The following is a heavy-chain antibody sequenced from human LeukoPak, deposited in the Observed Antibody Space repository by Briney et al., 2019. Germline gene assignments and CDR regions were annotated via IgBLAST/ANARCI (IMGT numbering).Heavy chain of an antibody. D-gene: IGHD4-11*01. CDR2: ISYDGSNK. Sequence: GGSLRLSCAASGFTFSSYAMHWVRQAPGKGLEWVAVISYDGSNKYYADSVKGRFTISRDNSKNTLYLQMNSLRAEDTAVYYCARDNGDYSNWGDYWGQGTLVTVSS. V-gene: IGHV3-30*14. CDR1: GFTFSSYA. CDR3: ARDNGDYSNWGDY. J-gene: IGHJ4*02.